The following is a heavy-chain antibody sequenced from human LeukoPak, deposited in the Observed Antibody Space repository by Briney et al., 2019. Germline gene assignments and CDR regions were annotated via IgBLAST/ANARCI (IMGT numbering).Heavy chain of an antibody. J-gene: IGHJ6*02. CDR3: ARESNRLLWFGESLGMDV. CDR1: GFTFSDYY. CDR2: ISSSGSTI. Sequence: GGSLRLSCAASGFTFSDYYMSWIRQAPGKGLEWVSYISSSGSTIYYADSVKGRFTISRDNAKNSLYLQMNSLRAEDTAVYYCARESNRLLWFGESLGMDVWGQGTTVTVSS. V-gene: IGHV3-11*01. D-gene: IGHD3-10*01.